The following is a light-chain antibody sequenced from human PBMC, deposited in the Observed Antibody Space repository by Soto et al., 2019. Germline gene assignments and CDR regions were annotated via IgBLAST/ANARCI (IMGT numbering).Light chain of an antibody. CDR1: QSISSY. Sequence: DIEMAQSPCSVSAGVGERVTISCSASQSISSYLNWYQHKPGTAPKLLIYAASSLQSGVPSRFSGSGSGTDFTLTISSLQPEDFATYYCQQSYSTLTVGGGTNVDSK. J-gene: IGKJ4*01. CDR3: QQSYSTLT. V-gene: IGKV1-39*01. CDR2: AAS.